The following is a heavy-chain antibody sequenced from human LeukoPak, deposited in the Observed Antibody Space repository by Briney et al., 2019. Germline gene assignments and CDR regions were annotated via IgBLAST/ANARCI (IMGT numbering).Heavy chain of an antibody. CDR2: IRSKANSYAT. D-gene: IGHD2-2*01. CDR1: GFTFSGSA. Sequence: GGSLRLSCAASGFTFSGSAMHWVRQASGKGLEWVGRIRSKANSYATAYAASVKGRFTISRDDSENTAYLQMNSLKTEDTAVYYCTTHCSSTSCLDPWGQGTLVTVSS. J-gene: IGHJ5*02. CDR3: TTHCSSTSCLDP. V-gene: IGHV3-73*01.